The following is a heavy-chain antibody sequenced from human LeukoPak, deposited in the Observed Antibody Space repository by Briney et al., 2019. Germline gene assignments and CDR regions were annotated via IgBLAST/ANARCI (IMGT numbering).Heavy chain of an antibody. D-gene: IGHD2-2*01. J-gene: IGHJ5*02. CDR2: INPNSGGT. CDR3: ARDAGYCSSTSCYDAGWFDP. Sequence: ASVKVSCKASGYTFTSYGINWVRQAPGQGLEWMGWINPNSGGTNYAQKFQGRVTMTRDTSISTAYMELSRLRSDDTAVYYCARDAGYCSSTSCYDAGWFDPWGQGTLVTVSS. CDR1: GYTFTSYG. V-gene: IGHV1-2*02.